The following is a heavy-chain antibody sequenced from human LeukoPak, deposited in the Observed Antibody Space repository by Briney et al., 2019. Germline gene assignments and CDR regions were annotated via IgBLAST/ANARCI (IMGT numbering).Heavy chain of an antibody. V-gene: IGHV3-21*01. CDR2: ISSSSSYI. D-gene: IGHD3-10*01. Sequence: GGSLRLSCAASGFTFSSYSMNWVRQAPGKGLEGVSSISSSSSYIYYADSVKGRFTISRDNAKNSLYLQMNSLRAEDTAVYYCVRGSPGLTMVRGVINPADYWGQGTLVTVSS. CDR1: GFTFSSYS. J-gene: IGHJ4*02. CDR3: VRGSPGLTMVRGVINPADY.